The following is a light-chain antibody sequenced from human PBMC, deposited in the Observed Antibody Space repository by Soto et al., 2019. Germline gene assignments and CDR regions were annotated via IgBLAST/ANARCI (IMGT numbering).Light chain of an antibody. CDR1: QSVSSSY. J-gene: IGKJ4*01. Sequence: EIVLTQSPGTLSLSPGERATLSCRASQSVSSSYLAWYQQKPGQAPRLLMYGASNRATGIPDRFSGSVSGTDFTLTISNLEPEDFAVYYCQQYGGSPPLTFGGGTKVEIK. CDR3: QQYGGSPPLT. V-gene: IGKV3-20*01. CDR2: GAS.